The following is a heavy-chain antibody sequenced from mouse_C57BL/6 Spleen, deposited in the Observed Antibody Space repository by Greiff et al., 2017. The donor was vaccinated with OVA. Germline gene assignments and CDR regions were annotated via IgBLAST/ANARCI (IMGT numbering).Heavy chain of an antibody. CDR3: ARGSSSGYVGWFAY. V-gene: IGHV1-47*01. CDR2: FHPYNDDT. Sequence: LKQSGAELVKPGASVKMSCKASGYTFTTYPIEWMKQNHGKSLEWIGNFHPYNDDTKYNEKFKGKATLTVEKSSSTVYLELSRLTSDDSAVYYCARGSSSGYVGWFAYWGQGTLVTVSA. J-gene: IGHJ3*01. CDR1: GYTFTTYP. D-gene: IGHD3-2*02.